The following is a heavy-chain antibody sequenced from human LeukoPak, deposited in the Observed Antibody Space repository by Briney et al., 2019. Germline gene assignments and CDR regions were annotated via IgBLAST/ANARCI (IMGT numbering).Heavy chain of an antibody. J-gene: IGHJ4*02. CDR2: IYPGDSDT. D-gene: IGHD2-2*01. CDR1: GYSFINYW. V-gene: IGHV5-51*01. Sequence: GESLKISCKGSGYSFINYWIGWVRQMPGKGLERMGLIYPGDSDTRYSPSFQGQITISVDKSIDTTYLQWSSLKASDTAMYYCARRSGSRGSYSIDYWGQGTLVTVSS. CDR3: ARRSGSRGSYSIDY.